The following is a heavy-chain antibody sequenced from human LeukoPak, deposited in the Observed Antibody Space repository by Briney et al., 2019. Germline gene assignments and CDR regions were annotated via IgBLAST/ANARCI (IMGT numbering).Heavy chain of an antibody. D-gene: IGHD1-26*01. V-gene: IGHV1-24*01. CDR3: ATLRVGATTTSFDY. CDR2: FDPEDGET. Sequence: GASVKVSCKVSGYTLTELSMHWVRQAPGKGLEWMGGFDPEDGETIYAQKFQGRVTMTEDASTDTAYMELSSLRSEDTAVYYCATLRVGATTTSFDYWGQGTLVTVSS. CDR1: GYTLTELS. J-gene: IGHJ4*02.